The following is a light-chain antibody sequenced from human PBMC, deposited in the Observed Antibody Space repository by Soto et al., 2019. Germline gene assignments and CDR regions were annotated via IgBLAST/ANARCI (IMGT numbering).Light chain of an antibody. J-gene: IGLJ1*01. CDR3: QSYESSLSAHNDV. V-gene: IGLV1-40*01. CDR2: GNS. CDR1: SSNIGAGYD. Sequence: QSVLTQPPSVSGAPGQRGTISCTGRSSNIGAGYDVHWYQQLPGTAPKLLIYGNSNRPSGVPDRFSGSKSGTSASLAITGLQAEYEADYYCQSYESSLSAHNDVFGTGTKVTVL.